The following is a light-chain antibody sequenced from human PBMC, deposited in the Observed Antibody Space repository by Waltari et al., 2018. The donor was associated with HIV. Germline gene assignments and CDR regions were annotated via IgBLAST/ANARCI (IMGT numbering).Light chain of an antibody. CDR2: EVS. V-gene: IGLV2-11*01. Sequence: QSALTQPRSVSGSPGQSVTISCSGSSRDVGRFDHVSWDQRHPGKAPKLMIYEVSQRPSGVPVRFSGSKSGNTASLTVSGLQAEDEADYYCSSYAGRITWMFGGGTKLTVL. CDR1: SRDVGRFDH. J-gene: IGLJ3*02. CDR3: SSYAGRITWM.